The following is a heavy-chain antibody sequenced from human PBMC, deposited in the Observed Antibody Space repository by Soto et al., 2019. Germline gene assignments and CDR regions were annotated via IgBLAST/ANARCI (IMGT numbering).Heavy chain of an antibody. Sequence: QVQLQESGPGLVKPSETLSLTCTVSGDSISSLYWSWIRQPPGKGLEWIGYIYYSGSINYNPSLKSRVTISVDPSKNQFSLRLSSVTAADTAVYYCAKSLWDTSGWKTDYWGQGTLFTVSS. V-gene: IGHV4-59*01. D-gene: IGHD6-19*01. CDR3: AKSLWDTSGWKTDY. CDR2: IYYSGSI. CDR1: GDSISSLY. J-gene: IGHJ4*02.